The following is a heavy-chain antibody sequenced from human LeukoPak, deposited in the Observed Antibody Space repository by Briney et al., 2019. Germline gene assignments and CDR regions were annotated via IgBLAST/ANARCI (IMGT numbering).Heavy chain of an antibody. D-gene: IGHD2/OR15-2a*01. CDR1: GFTVTSSY. Sequence: GGSLRLSCAVSGFTVTSSYMSWVRQAPGKGLEWVAAVYSGGSTYYADSVKGRLTISGDNSRNTLYLQMNSLRVDETAVYFCARAASYENRNYFDDWGQGTLVTVSS. CDR3: ARAASYENRNYFDD. J-gene: IGHJ4*02. CDR2: VYSGGST. V-gene: IGHV3-66*01.